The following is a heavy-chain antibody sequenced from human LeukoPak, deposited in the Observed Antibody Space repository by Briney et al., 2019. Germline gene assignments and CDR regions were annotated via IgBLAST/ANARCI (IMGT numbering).Heavy chain of an antibody. D-gene: IGHD2-21*02. Sequence: SGTLSLTCAVSGGSISSNSYYWGWIRQPPGKGLEWIGSIFYSGSTYYNPSLKSRVTTSVDTSKNQFSLKLSSVTAADTAVYYCAREDLLWWGRIDYWGQGTLVTVSS. CDR2: IFYSGST. V-gene: IGHV4-39*07. CDR1: GGSISSNSYY. CDR3: AREDLLWWGRIDY. J-gene: IGHJ4*02.